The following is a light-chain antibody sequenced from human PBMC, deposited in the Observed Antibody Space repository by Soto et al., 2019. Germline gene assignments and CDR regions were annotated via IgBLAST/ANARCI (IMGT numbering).Light chain of an antibody. CDR1: QSVSDK. CDR3: QQYKNWPTWT. CDR2: HAS. V-gene: IGKV3-15*01. J-gene: IGKJ1*01. Sequence: EIVMTQSPATLSVSPGERATLSCRASQSVSDKLAWYQQKPCQAPRLLIYHASARATGIPARFSGSGSGTEFTLTISGLQSEDFAVYYCQQYKNWPTWTFGQGTKVDIK.